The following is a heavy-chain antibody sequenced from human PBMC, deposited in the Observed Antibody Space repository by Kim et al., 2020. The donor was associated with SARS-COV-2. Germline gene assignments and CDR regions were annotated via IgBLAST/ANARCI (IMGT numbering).Heavy chain of an antibody. J-gene: IGHJ4*02. V-gene: IGHV3-23*01. CDR1: GFTFSKYA. Sequence: GGSLRLSCAASGFTFSKYAMRWVRQAPGKGLEWVSPISESGGRTYYADSVKGRFTISRDNSKNTVYLQMNSLRPEDTAVYYCAKDSGNDYGDQLGNWGEGTLVTVSS. D-gene: IGHD4-17*01. CDR2: ISESGGRT. CDR3: AKDSGNDYGDQLGN.